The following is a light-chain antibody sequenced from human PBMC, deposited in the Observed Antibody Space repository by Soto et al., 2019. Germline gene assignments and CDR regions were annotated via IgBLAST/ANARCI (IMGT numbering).Light chain of an antibody. Sequence: EIVMTQSPATLSVSPGERATLSCRASRSVSSNLAWFQQKPGQAPRLLIYGASTRATGIPARFSGSGSGTEFTLTISSLQSEDFAVYYCQQYYNWPPYTFGQGTKLESK. J-gene: IGKJ2*01. CDR1: RSVSSN. V-gene: IGKV3-15*01. CDR2: GAS. CDR3: QQYYNWPPYT.